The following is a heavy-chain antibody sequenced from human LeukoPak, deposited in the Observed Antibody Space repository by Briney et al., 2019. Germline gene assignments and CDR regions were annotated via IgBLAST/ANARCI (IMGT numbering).Heavy chain of an antibody. J-gene: IGHJ5*02. V-gene: IGHV3-53*01. CDR3: AGATFDYYDSSGYYDH. Sequence: GGSLRLSCAASGFTVSSNYMSWVRQAPGKGLEWVSVIYSGGSTYYADSAKGRFTISRDNSKNTLYLQMNSLRAEDTAVYYCAGATFDYYDSSGYYDHWGQGTLVTVSS. CDR1: GFTVSSNY. CDR2: IYSGGST. D-gene: IGHD3-22*01.